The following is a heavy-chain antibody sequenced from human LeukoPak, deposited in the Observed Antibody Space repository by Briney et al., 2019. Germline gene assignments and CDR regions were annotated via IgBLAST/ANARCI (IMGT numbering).Heavy chain of an antibody. D-gene: IGHD2-8*01. CDR2: IYYSGST. CDR1: GGSISSSSYY. V-gene: IGHV4-39*01. Sequence: SETLSLTCTVSGGSISSSSYYWGWIRQPPGKGLEWIGSIYYSGSTYYNPSLKSRVTISVDTSKNQFSLKLNSVTAADTAVYYCARNGYCTNGACYNRYFQHWGQGTLVTVSS. CDR3: ARNGYCTNGACYNRYFQH. J-gene: IGHJ1*01.